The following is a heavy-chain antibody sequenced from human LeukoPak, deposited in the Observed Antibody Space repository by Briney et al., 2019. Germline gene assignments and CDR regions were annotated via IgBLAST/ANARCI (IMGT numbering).Heavy chain of an antibody. J-gene: IGHJ4*02. D-gene: IGHD3-10*01. Sequence: ASVKVSCKASGYTFTTYAMHWVRQAPGQRPEWMGWINTGNGNTKYSQKFQGRVTNTRDTSASTAYMELSSLRSEDTAVYYCARGLAVRGVNGVTFDYWGQGTLVTVSS. CDR3: ARGLAVRGVNGVTFDY. CDR1: GYTFTTYA. V-gene: IGHV1-3*04. CDR2: INTGNGNT.